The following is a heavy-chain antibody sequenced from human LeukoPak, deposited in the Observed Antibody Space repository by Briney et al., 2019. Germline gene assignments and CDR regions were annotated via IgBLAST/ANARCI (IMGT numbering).Heavy chain of an antibody. CDR1: GFTFSSYE. CDR3: ARVSRAAAGTNYYYYMDV. CDR2: ISSSGSTI. Sequence: GGSLRLSCAASGFTFSSYEMNWVRQAPGKGLEWVSYISSSGSTIYYADSVKGRFTISRDNAKNSLYLQMNSLRAEDTALYYCARVSRAAAGTNYYYYMDVWGKGTTVTVSS. V-gene: IGHV3-48*03. D-gene: IGHD6-13*01. J-gene: IGHJ6*03.